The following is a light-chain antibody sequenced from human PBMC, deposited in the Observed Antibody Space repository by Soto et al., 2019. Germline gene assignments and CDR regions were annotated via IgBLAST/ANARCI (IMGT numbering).Light chain of an antibody. CDR1: QSPLYSDGNTY. CDR2: KVS. CDR3: MQGTYWPYT. V-gene: IGKV2-30*01. J-gene: IGKJ2*01. Sequence: DVVMTQSPLSLPVTLGQPASISCRSSQSPLYSDGNTYLSWFHQRPGQSPRRLIYKVSHRESGVTDRFSGSGSGTDFTLQINRVEAEDLGVYYCMQGTYWPYTFGQGTKLEIK.